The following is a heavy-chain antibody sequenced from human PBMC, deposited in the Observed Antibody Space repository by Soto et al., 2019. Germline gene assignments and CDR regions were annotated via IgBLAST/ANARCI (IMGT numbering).Heavy chain of an antibody. Sequence: GGSLRLSCVASEITFTYYWMSWVRQSPGQGLEWVAYIKQDGSESSYVDSVKGRFTISRDNTKKTLFLQMHSLTADDAGIYYCATTATAQFGEISTIYYCDFWGQGTLVTVS. D-gene: IGHD3-10*01. CDR2: IKQDGSES. CDR3: ATTATAQFGEISTIYYCDF. CDR1: EITFTYYW. V-gene: IGHV3-7*01. J-gene: IGHJ4*02.